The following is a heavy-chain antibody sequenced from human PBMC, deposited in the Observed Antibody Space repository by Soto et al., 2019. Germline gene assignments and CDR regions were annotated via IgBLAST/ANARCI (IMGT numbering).Heavy chain of an antibody. Sequence: GGSLRLSCAASGFTFSSYAMSWVRQAPGKGLEWVSAISGSGGSTYYADSVKGRFTISRDNSKNTLYLQMNSLRAEDTAVYYCARGDIVVVPAAMGRVWGKGTTVTVSS. CDR1: GFTFSSYA. CDR3: ARGDIVVVPAAMGRV. V-gene: IGHV3-23*01. D-gene: IGHD2-2*01. J-gene: IGHJ6*04. CDR2: ISGSGGST.